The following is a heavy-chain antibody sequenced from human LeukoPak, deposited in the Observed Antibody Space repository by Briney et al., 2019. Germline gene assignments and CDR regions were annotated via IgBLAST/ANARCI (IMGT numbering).Heavy chain of an antibody. D-gene: IGHD6-13*01. Sequence: SETLSLTCIVSGGSISSYYWSWIRQPSGKGLEWVGYIYYSGSTNYNPSLKSRVTISVDTSKNQFSLKLSSVTAADTAVYYCARGLMMAVAGRGEFHYWGQGTLVTVSS. CDR3: ARGLMMAVAGRGEFHY. J-gene: IGHJ4*02. V-gene: IGHV4-59*01. CDR2: IYYSGST. CDR1: GGSISSYY.